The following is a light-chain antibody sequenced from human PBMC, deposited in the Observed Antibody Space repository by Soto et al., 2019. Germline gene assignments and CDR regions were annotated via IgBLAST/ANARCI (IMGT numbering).Light chain of an antibody. J-gene: IGKJ3*01. CDR1: QDIGTW. V-gene: IGKV1-12*01. Sequence: DIQLTQSPSSVSASVGDRVTITCRASQDIGTWLAWYQQKPGKAPKLLIYVASNLQSGVPSRFSDAGSRTDFNLNITSLQPEDFATYHCQQADSFPFTFGPGTKVDFK. CDR2: VAS. CDR3: QQADSFPFT.